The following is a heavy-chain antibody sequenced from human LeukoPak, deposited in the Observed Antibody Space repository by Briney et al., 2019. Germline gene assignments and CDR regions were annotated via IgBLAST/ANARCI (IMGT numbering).Heavy chain of an antibody. Sequence: ASVKVSCKASGGTFSSYAISWVRQAPGQGLEWMGRIIPILGIANYAQKFQGRVTITADKSTSTAYMELSSLRSEDTAVYYCASYMVRGVLYYYYYGMDVWGQGTTVTVSS. CDR1: GGTFSSYA. CDR3: ASYMVRGVLYYYYYGMDV. D-gene: IGHD3-10*01. V-gene: IGHV1-69*04. J-gene: IGHJ6*02. CDR2: IIPILGIA.